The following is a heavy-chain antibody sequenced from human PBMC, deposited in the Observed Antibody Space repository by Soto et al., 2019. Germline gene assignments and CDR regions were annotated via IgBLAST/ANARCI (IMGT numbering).Heavy chain of an antibody. CDR3: ARDPSPGFDY. CDR2: ISSSGSTI. J-gene: IGHJ4*02. Sequence: GGSLRLSCGASGFTFDEYGMHWVRQAPGKGLEWFSGISSSGSTIYYADSVKGRFTISRDNAKNSLYLQMNSLRAEDTAVYYCARDPSPGFDYWGQGTLVTVSS. CDR1: GFTFDEYG. V-gene: IGHV3-11*01.